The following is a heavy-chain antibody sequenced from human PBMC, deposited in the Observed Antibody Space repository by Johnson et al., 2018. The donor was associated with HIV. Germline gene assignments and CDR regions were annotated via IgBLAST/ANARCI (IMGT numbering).Heavy chain of an antibody. CDR1: GFTFDEYG. CDR2: IKQDGTET. CDR3: VSVVRMPFSSDWKGFDI. V-gene: IGHV3-7*01. J-gene: IGHJ3*02. Sequence: VQLVESGGGLVQPGGSLRLSCEASGFTFDEYGMSWVRQAPGKGLEWVASIKQDGTETSYVDSVKGRFTISRDNAKNSLFLQLNSLRVGDKGLYYCVSVVRMPFSSDWKGFDIWGQGTLVSVSS. D-gene: IGHD6-19*01.